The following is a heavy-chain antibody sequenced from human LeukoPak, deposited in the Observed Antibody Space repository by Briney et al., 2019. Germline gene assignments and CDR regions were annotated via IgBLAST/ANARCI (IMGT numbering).Heavy chain of an antibody. CDR3: ARDRQSITVIRGVDYYFYGMDV. CDR2: IYYSGTT. CDR1: GGSIRSYY. Sequence: SETLSLTCTVSGGSIRSYYWSWIRQPPGKGLEWIGYIYYSGTTNYNPSLKSRVTISVDTFKNQFSLKLSSVTAADTAVYYCARDRQSITVIRGVDYYFYGMDVWGQGTTVTVSS. D-gene: IGHD3-10*01. V-gene: IGHV4-59*01. J-gene: IGHJ6*02.